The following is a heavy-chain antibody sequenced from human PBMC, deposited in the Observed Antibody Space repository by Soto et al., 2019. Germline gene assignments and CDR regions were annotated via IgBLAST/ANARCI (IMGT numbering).Heavy chain of an antibody. V-gene: IGHV1-18*01. CDR1: GYTFTSYG. Sequence: QVQLVQSGAEVKKPGASVKVSCKASGYTFTSYGISWVRQAPGQGLEWMGWIRAYNGHTNYAQKLQGRVTMTTDTSTSTAYIELRSLRSDDTAVYYCARTPYVCSGGRCLIGDWVQGALVTVSS. CDR3: ARTPYVCSGGRCLIGD. D-gene: IGHD2-15*01. J-gene: IGHJ4*02. CDR2: IRAYNGHT.